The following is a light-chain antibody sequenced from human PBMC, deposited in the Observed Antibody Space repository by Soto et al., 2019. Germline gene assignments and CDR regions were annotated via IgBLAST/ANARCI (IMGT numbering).Light chain of an antibody. CDR1: QSVSSSY. Sequence: EIVLTQSPGTLSLSPGERATLSCRASQSVSSSYLAWYQQKPGQAPRLLIYGASSRATAIPDRFSGSGSGTDFTLTISRLEPEDFAVYYCQQYGSSLLFTFGPGTKVAIK. CDR3: QQYGSSLLFT. J-gene: IGKJ3*01. CDR2: GAS. V-gene: IGKV3-20*01.